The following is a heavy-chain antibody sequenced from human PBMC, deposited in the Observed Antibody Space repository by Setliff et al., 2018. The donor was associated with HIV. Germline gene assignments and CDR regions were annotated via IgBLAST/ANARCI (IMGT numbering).Heavy chain of an antibody. CDR3: ARDKDEDYGSTSFDY. D-gene: IGHD4-17*01. V-gene: IGHV3-23*01. CDR1: GFTFSRHA. CDR2: ISGSGGST. J-gene: IGHJ4*02. Sequence: GGSLRLSCAASGFTFSRHAMSWVRQAPGEGLEWVSAISGSGGSTYYADSVKGRFTISRDNAKNSLYLQLNSLRPEDTAVYYCARDKDEDYGSTSFDYWGQGILVTVSS.